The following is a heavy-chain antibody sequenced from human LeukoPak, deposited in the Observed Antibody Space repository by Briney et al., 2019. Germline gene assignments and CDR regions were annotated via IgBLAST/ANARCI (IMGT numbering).Heavy chain of an antibody. CDR1: GYTFTSYA. CDR2: INAGNGNT. Sequence: ASVKVSCKASGYTFTSYAMHWVRQAPGQRLEWMGWINAGNGNTKYSQKFQGRVTITRDTSASTAYMELSSLRSEDTAVYYCARDREAYCSSTSCYTGYFQHWGQGTLVTVSS. D-gene: IGHD2-2*02. V-gene: IGHV1-3*01. CDR3: ARDREAYCSSTSCYTGYFQH. J-gene: IGHJ1*01.